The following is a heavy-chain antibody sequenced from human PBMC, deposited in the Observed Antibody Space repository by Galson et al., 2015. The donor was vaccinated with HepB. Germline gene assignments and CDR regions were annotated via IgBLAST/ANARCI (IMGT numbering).Heavy chain of an antibody. CDR3: VRVFASSIHYCSGGRCYGGINYFDP. J-gene: IGHJ5*02. CDR2: IKEDGSET. D-gene: IGHD2-15*01. CDR1: GFTFSTYW. Sequence: SLRLSCAASGFTFSTYWMSWVRQAPGRGLEWVANIKEDGSETYYVDSMKGRFTISRDNAKNSLYLQMNSLRAEDTAVYYCVRVFASSIHYCSGGRCYGGINYFDPWGQGTLVTVSS. V-gene: IGHV3-7*03.